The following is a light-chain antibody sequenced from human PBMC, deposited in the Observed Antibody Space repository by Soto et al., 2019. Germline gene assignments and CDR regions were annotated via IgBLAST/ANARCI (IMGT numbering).Light chain of an antibody. J-gene: IGKJ1*01. CDR1: ETVRSN. CDR2: AAS. CDR3: QRYGSSPWT. Sequence: VISQSPNALSVYHGERATLSCRASETVRSNLAWYQQKPGQAPRLLIYAASTRATGIPARFSGSGSGTDFTLTITRLEPEDFAMYYCQRYGSSPWTFGQG. V-gene: IGKV3-20*01.